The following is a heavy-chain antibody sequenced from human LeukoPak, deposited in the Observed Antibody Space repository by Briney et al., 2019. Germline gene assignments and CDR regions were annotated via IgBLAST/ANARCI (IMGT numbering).Heavy chain of an antibody. CDR3: AKDSSVYYYDSRSLDY. Sequence: SETLSLTCTVSGGSIHSYWSWIRQPAGKGLEWIGRISGSGTITYNPALQSRLTISIDTSKNQFSLKLMSVTAADTAVYYCAKDSSVYYYDSRSLDYWGQGTLVTVSS. CDR1: GGSIHSY. V-gene: IGHV4-4*07. CDR2: ISGSGTI. J-gene: IGHJ4*02. D-gene: IGHD3-22*01.